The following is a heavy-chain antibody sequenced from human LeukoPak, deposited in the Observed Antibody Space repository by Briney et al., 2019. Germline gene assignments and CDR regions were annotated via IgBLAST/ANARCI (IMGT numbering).Heavy chain of an antibody. Sequence: SETLSLTCTVSGGSISSYYWSWIRQPPGKGLEWIGYIYYSGSTNYKPSLKSRVTISVDTSKNQFSLKLSSVTAADTAVYYCARRMIARAFDIWGQGTMVTVSS. D-gene: IGHD3-22*01. V-gene: IGHV4-59*08. CDR1: GGSISSYY. CDR2: IYYSGST. CDR3: ARRMIARAFDI. J-gene: IGHJ3*02.